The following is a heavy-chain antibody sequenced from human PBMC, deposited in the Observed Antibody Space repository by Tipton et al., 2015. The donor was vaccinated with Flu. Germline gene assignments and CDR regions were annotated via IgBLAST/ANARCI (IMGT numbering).Heavy chain of an antibody. CDR1: GFTFSSYA. J-gene: IGHJ4*02. D-gene: IGHD3-10*01. Sequence: SLRLSCAASGFTFSSYAMSWVRQAPGKGLEWVSAISGSGGSTYYADSVEGRFTISRDNSKNTLYLQMNSLRAEDTAVYYCAKDGGVRGVIIYWGQGTLVTVSS. CDR2: ISGSGGST. CDR3: AKDGGVRGVIIY. V-gene: IGHV3-23*01.